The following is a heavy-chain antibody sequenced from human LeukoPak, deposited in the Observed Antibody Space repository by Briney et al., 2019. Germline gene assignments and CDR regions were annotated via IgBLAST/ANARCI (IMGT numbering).Heavy chain of an antibody. Sequence: GSLRLSCAASGFTFSSYWMSWVRQAPGKGLEWVANIKEDGSEKYYVDSVKGRCTISRDNAKNSLYLQISNLRPEDTAVYYCARARTTDYWGQGTLVTVSS. D-gene: IGHD1-7*01. CDR3: ARARTTDY. V-gene: IGHV3-7*03. CDR1: GFTFSSYW. J-gene: IGHJ4*02. CDR2: IKEDGSEK.